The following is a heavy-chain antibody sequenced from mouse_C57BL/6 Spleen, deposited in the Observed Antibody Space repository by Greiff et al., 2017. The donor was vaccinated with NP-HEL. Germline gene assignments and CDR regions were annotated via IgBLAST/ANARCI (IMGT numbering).Heavy chain of an antibody. V-gene: IGHV1-82*01. J-gene: IGHJ2*01. CDR2: IYPGDGDT. CDR3: ASLLLRPFDY. Sequence: VQLQQSGPELVKPGASVKISCKASGYAFSSSWMNWVKQRPGKGLEWIGRIYPGDGDTNYNGKFKGKATLTADKSSSTAYMQLSSLTSEDSAVYFCASLLLRPFDYWGQGTTLTVSS. CDR1: GYAFSSSW. D-gene: IGHD1-1*01.